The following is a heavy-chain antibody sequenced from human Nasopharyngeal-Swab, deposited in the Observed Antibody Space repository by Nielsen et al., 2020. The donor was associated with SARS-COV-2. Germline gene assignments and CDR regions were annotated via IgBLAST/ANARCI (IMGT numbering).Heavy chain of an antibody. J-gene: IGHJ4*02. CDR1: GFTFSSYW. CDR2: ISPDGSTT. CDR3: ARRGDYDILTGYHY. D-gene: IGHD3-9*01. V-gene: IGHV3-74*01. Sequence: GESLKISCAASGFTFSSYWMHWVRQAPGKGLVWVSRISPDGSTTGYADSVKGRFTISRDSAKNTLYLQMNSLRAEDTAVYYCARRGDYDILTGYHYWGQGTLVTVSS.